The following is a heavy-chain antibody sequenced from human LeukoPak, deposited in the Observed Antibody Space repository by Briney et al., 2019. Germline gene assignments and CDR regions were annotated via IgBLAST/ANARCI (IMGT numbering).Heavy chain of an antibody. D-gene: IGHD3-3*01. J-gene: IGHJ4*02. CDR2: ISPNFGTA. V-gene: IGHV1-69*05. CDR3: ARSGIPNYDFWSGPFDY. CDR1: GGTFSSYA. Sequence: VKVSCKASGGTFSSYAISWVRQAPGQGLEWMGRISPNFGTANYEQKFQGRVTITTDESTSTAYMEMSRLRSEDTAVYYCARSGIPNYDFWSGPFDYWGQGTLVTVSS.